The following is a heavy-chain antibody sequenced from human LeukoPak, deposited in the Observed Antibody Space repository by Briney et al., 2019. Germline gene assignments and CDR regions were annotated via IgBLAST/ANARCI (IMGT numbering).Heavy chain of an antibody. D-gene: IGHD3-3*02. CDR2: IIPIFGTA. J-gene: IGHJ3*02. CDR1: GGTFSSYA. V-gene: IGHV1-69*05. CDR3: ARHDSIRGAFDI. Sequence: GASVKVSCKASGGTFSSYAISWVRQAPGQGLEWMGGIIPIFGTANYAQKFQGWVTMTRDTSISTAYMELSRLRSDDTAVYYCARHDSIRGAFDIWGQGTMVTVSS.